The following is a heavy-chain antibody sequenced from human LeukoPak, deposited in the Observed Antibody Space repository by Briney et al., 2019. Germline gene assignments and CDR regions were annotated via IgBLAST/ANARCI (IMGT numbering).Heavy chain of an antibody. V-gene: IGHV3-21*01. D-gene: IGHD3-3*01. CDR1: RFTFSSYS. CDR3: ARRYDFLSYDYMDV. Sequence: RGALRDSCVASRFTFSSYSMNAVRPAPGRGGEWVSSISSSSSYIYYADAVKGRFTISRNNAKNSLYLQMNSLRADETAVYYCARRYDFLSYDYMDVWGKGTTVTVSS. J-gene: IGHJ6*03. CDR2: ISSSSSYI.